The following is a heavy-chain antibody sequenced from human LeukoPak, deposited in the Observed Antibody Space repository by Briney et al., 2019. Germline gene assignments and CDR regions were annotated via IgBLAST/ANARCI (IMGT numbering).Heavy chain of an antibody. V-gene: IGHV4-39*01. CDR2: IYYSGST. CDR3: ARDVDTAMVTEDI. CDR1: GASISSGGYF. J-gene: IGHJ3*02. D-gene: IGHD5-18*01. Sequence: SETLSLTCTVSGASISSGGYFWTWIRQPPGKGLEWIGSIYYSGSTYYNPSLKSRVTISVDTSKNQFSLKLSSVTAADTAVYYCARDVDTAMVTEDIWGQGTMVTVSS.